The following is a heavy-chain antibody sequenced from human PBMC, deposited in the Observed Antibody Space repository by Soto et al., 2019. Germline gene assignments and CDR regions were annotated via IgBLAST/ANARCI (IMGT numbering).Heavy chain of an antibody. D-gene: IGHD2-15*01. J-gene: IGHJ4*02. V-gene: IGHV3-74*01. CDR1: GFTFSSYW. CDR3: VRTSLVVAAATREDY. CDR2: INSDGSST. Sequence: EVQLVESGGGLVQPGGSLRLSCAASGFTFSSYWMHWVRQAPGKGLVWVSRINSDGSSTSYGDSVKGRFTMSRENAKNTLYLQMNSLRAEETAVYYCVRTSLVVAAATREDYWGQGTLVTVSS.